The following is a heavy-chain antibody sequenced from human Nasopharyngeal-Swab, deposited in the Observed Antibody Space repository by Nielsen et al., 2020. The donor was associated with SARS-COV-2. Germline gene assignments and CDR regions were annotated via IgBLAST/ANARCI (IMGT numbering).Heavy chain of an antibody. J-gene: IGHJ4*02. CDR1: EYTINNYY. V-gene: IGHV1-8*02. CDR2: MNRKTGNT. CDR3: ARSSYYSGASCPAGY. Sequence: ASVKVSCKASEYTINNYYIHWVRQSPGQGLEWMGRMNRKTGNTGYAQKFQGRVTMTRNTSISTAYMELSSLTSEDTAVYYCARSSYYSGASCPAGYWGQGTLVTVSS. D-gene: IGHD2-15*01.